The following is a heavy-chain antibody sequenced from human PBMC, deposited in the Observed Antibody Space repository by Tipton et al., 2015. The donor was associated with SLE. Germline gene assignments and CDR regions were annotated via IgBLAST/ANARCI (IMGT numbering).Heavy chain of an antibody. J-gene: IGHJ2*01. CDR1: GASLTSGGYF. CDR2: TYHSGSS. Sequence: TLSLTCTVSGASLTSGGYFWSWIRQFPGKDLEWIGSTYHSGSSYYRSSLKSRVTISLDTSKNQFSLKLTSVTAADTAVYYCARGRWYFDLWGRGTLVTVSS. CDR3: ARGRWYFDL. V-gene: IGHV4-31*03.